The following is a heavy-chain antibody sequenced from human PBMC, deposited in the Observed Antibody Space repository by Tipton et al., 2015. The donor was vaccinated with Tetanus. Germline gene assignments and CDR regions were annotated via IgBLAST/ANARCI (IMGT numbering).Heavy chain of an antibody. CDR3: AKDLTCPFWRSRLGGPGFFDP. Sequence: SLRLSCAASGFNFGIYDMSWVRQAPGKGLEWVSHISSTGGSTYYADSVKGRFTISRDNSKNTLYLHMDSLRADDTALYYCAKDLTCPFWRSRLGGPGFFDPWGQGTLVPVSS. CDR1: GFNFGIYD. J-gene: IGHJ5*02. V-gene: IGHV3-23*01. D-gene: IGHD3-16*01. CDR2: ISSTGGST.